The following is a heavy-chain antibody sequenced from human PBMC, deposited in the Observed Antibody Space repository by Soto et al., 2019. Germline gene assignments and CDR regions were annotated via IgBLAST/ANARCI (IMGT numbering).Heavy chain of an antibody. Sequence: QLQLQQSGPGLVKPSETLSLTCTVSGGSISSSSYYWGWIRQPPGKGLEWIGSIYYSGSTYYNPSLTSRFTISVDTSENQFGLNVSSVTAADTAVYYFERHGGSSWYGFYYYGMDVGGQRTTVTVS. V-gene: IGHV4-39*01. D-gene: IGHD6-13*01. CDR3: ERHGGSSWYGFYYYGMDV. J-gene: IGHJ6*02. CDR2: IYYSGST. CDR1: GGSISSSSYY.